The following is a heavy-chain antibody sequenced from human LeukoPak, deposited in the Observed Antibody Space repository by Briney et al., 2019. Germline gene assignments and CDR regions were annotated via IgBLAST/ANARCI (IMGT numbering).Heavy chain of an antibody. D-gene: IGHD2-2*01. CDR2: ISYSGST. J-gene: IGHJ4*02. CDR3: ARTPGGRPRGAAMDPYYFDY. CDR1: GGSISSTIYY. V-gene: IGHV4-39*07. Sequence: PSETLSLTCTVSGGSISSTIYYWGWIRQPPGKGLEWIGTISYSGSTFYNPSLKSRVTISVDTSKNQFSLKLSSVTAADTAVYYCARTPGGRPRGAAMDPYYFDYWGQGTLVTVSS.